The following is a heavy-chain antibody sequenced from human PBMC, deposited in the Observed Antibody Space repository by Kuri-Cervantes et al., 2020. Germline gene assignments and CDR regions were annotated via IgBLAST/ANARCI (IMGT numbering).Heavy chain of an antibody. V-gene: IGHV3-30*02. J-gene: IGHJ4*02. CDR2: IWFDGRSE. CDR3: EKEGSYDFWSGSYFDY. Sequence: GGSLRLSCTASGFIFVDYGMHWVRQAPGKGLEWVGSIWFDGRSEFYADSVKGRFTISRDNSKNTLYLQMNSLRAEDTAVYYCEKEGSYDFWSGSYFDYWGQGTLVTVSS. D-gene: IGHD3-3*01. CDR1: GFIFVDYG.